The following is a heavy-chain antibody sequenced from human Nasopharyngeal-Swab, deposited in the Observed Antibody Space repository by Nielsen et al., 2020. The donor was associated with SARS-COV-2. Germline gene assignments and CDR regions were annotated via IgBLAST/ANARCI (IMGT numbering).Heavy chain of an antibody. D-gene: IGHD3-22*01. V-gene: IGHV4-59*01. CDR3: ARESYYDSSGYRRVFDY. CDR1: GGSLRSYY. Sequence: GTLSLPCTVSGGSLRSYYWSWGRQPPGKGLEWIGYIYYSGSTNYNPSLKSRVTISVDTSKNQFSLKLSSVTAADTAVYYCARESYYDSSGYRRVFDYWGQGTLVTVSS. CDR2: IYYSGST. J-gene: IGHJ4*02.